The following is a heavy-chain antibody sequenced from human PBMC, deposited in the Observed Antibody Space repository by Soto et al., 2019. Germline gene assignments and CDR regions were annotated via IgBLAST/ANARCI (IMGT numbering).Heavy chain of an antibody. CDR3: ARSRGYCSSTSCTYYYYGMDV. CDR1: GYSFTSYW. D-gene: IGHD2-2*01. Sequence: GESLKISCKGSGYSFTSYWIGWGRQMPGKGLEWMGIIYPGDSDTRYSPSFQGQVTISADKSISTAYLQWSSLKASDTAMYYCARSRGYCSSTSCTYYYYGMDVWGQGTTVTVSS. V-gene: IGHV5-51*01. J-gene: IGHJ6*02. CDR2: IYPGDSDT.